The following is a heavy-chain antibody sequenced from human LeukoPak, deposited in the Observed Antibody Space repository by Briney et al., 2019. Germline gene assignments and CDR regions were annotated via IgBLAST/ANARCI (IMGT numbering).Heavy chain of an antibody. J-gene: IGHJ4*02. CDR2: IYHSGST. CDR3: ARRRRYCSSTSCPFDY. Sequence: SETLSLTCTVSGYSISSGYYWGWIRQPPGKGLEWIGSIYHSGSTYYNPSLKSRVTISVDTSKNQFSLKLSSVTAADTAVYYCARRRRYCSSTSCPFDYWGQGTLVTVSS. D-gene: IGHD2-2*01. CDR1: GYSISSGYY. V-gene: IGHV4-38-2*02.